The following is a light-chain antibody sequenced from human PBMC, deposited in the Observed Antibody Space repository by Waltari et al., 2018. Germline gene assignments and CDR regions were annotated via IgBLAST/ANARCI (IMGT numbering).Light chain of an antibody. CDR1: TGAVTSGHF. CDR3: LLSFSGADVV. J-gene: IGLJ2*01. Sequence: QAVVTPEPSLTVSPGGTVTLTCGSNTGAVTSGHFPYWFQQTPGQAPVTLIYDASNSHSWTPARFSGSLLRGKAALTLSGAQPEDEADYYCLLSFSGADVVFGGGTKLTVL. V-gene: IGLV7-46*01. CDR2: DAS.